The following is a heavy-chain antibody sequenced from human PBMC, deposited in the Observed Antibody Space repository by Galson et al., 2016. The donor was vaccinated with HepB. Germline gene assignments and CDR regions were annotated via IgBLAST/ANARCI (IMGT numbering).Heavy chain of an antibody. CDR3: ARLDYGDFGFDY. J-gene: IGHJ4*02. Sequence: SVKVSCKASGCTFTIYHVHWVRQAPGQGLVWMGMINPNGGSTSYAQKFQGRVTMTRDTSTSTVYMELSSLRSEDTAVYYCARLDYGDFGFDYWGQGTLVTVSS. V-gene: IGHV1-46*01. D-gene: IGHD4-17*01. CDR2: INPNGGST. CDR1: GCTFTIYH.